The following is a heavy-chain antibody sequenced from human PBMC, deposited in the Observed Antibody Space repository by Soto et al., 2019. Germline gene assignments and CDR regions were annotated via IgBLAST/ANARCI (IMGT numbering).Heavy chain of an antibody. CDR1: GDSISSSGYF. D-gene: IGHD5-18*01. J-gene: IGHJ4*02. V-gene: IGHV4-30-4*01. Sequence: QVQLQESGPGLVEPSQTLSLTCTVSGDSISSSGYFWSWIRQPPGKGLEWIGHMYNSGTTYSNPSLRGRVTISVDTSKNQFSLKLSSVTAADTAVYYCASGPDTDKVDCRGQGTLVTVST. CDR3: ASGPDTDKVDC. CDR2: MYNSGTT.